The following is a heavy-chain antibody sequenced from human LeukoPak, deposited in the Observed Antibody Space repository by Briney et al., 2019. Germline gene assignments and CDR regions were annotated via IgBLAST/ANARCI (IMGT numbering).Heavy chain of an antibody. CDR1: GGTFSSYA. CDR3: AREYVDLEGTAPSYYFDF. J-gene: IGHJ4*02. Sequence: VASVKVSCKASGGTFSSYAINWVRQATGQGLEWMGWINTGNGNTKYSQEFQGRVTITRDTSATTAYMELSSLRSEDMAVYYCAREYVDLEGTAPSYYFDFWGQGTLVTVSS. D-gene: IGHD1-7*01. CDR2: INTGNGNT. V-gene: IGHV1-3*03.